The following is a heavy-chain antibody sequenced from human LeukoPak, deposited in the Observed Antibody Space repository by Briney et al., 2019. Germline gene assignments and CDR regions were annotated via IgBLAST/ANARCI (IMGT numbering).Heavy chain of an antibody. V-gene: IGHV5-51*01. CDR1: GYSFTSYW. J-gene: IGHJ3*02. Sequence: GESLKISCKGCGYSFTSYWIGWVRQMPGKGLEWMGIIYPGDSDTRYSPSFQGQVTISADKSISTAYLQWSSLKASDTAMYYCARLPLDSSSSYAFDIWGQGTMVTVSS. D-gene: IGHD6-6*01. CDR3: ARLPLDSSSSYAFDI. CDR2: IYPGDSDT.